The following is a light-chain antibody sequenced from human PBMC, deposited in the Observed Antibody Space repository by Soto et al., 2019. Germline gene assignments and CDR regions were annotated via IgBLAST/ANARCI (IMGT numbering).Light chain of an antibody. V-gene: IGLV2-14*01. J-gene: IGLJ2*01. CDR3: SSYTISSTVV. CDR2: DVS. CDR1: SSDVGGYNY. Sequence: QSALTQPASVSGSPGQSITISCTGTSSDVGGYNYVSWYLQHPGKAPKLMIYDVSNRPSGVSNRFSGSKSGNTASLTISGLQAEDEADYYCSSYTISSTVVFGGGTKVTVL.